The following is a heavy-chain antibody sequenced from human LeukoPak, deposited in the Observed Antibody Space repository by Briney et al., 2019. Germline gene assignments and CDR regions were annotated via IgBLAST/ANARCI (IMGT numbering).Heavy chain of an antibody. CDR1: GYTFTGYY. D-gene: IGHD3-9*01. Sequence: RASVKVSCKASGYTFTGYYMHWVRQAPGQGLEWMGWINPNSGGTNYAQKFQGRVTMTRDTSISTAYMELSRLRSDDTAVYYCARGIGLRYFDWLFKYYYYYYMDVWGKGTTVTISS. J-gene: IGHJ6*03. CDR3: ARGIGLRYFDWLFKYYYYYYMDV. V-gene: IGHV1-2*02. CDR2: INPNSGGT.